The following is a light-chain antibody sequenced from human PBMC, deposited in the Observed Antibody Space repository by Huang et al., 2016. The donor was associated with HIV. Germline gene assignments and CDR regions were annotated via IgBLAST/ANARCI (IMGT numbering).Light chain of an antibody. CDR3: QQYNDWPPT. Sequence: IVMTQSPATLSVSPGDRATLSCRASQSVSNNLAWYHQNPGQAPRLLIYGASTRATGVPARFSGSGSGTEFTLTINSLTSEDFTVFYCQQYNDWPPTFGQGTKLEIK. V-gene: IGKV3-15*01. CDR1: QSVSNN. J-gene: IGKJ2*01. CDR2: GAS.